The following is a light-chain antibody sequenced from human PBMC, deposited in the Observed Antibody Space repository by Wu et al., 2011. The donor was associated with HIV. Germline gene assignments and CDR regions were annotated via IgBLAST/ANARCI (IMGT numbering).Light chain of an antibody. Sequence: PKVLIYAASTCQSGSPPRFSGSGSGTDFTLTINRLLPEDVATYYCQKYDDAPWTFGQGTKVEIK. CDR2: AAS. CDR3: QKYDDAPWT. V-gene: IGKV1-27*01. J-gene: IGKJ1*01.